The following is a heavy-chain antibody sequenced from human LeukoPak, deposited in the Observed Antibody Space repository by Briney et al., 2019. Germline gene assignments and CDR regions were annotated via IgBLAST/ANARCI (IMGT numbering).Heavy chain of an antibody. Sequence: PSETLSLTCTVSGGSISSSSYYWGWIRQPPGKGLEWIGSIYYSGSTYYNPSLKSRVTISVDTSKNQFSLKLSSVTAADTAVYYCASTQGDGYIDYWGQGTLVTVTS. V-gene: IGHV4-39*01. CDR3: ASTQGDGYIDY. CDR1: GGSISSSSYY. J-gene: IGHJ4*02. CDR2: IYYSGST. D-gene: IGHD5-24*01.